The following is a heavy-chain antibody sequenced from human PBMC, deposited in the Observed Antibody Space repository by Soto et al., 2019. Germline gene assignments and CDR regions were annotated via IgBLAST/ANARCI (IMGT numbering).Heavy chain of an antibody. V-gene: IGHV6-1*01. CDR3: ARTLSSSAENWFDP. CDR2: TYYRSKWYN. Sequence: QVQLQQSGPGLVKPSQTLSLTCAISGDSVSSNSAAWNWIRQSPSRGLEWLGRTYYRSKWYNDYAVSMKSRITINPDTSKHQFSLQLTAVTPEDTAVYFCARTLSSSAENWFDPWGQGTLVTVSS. J-gene: IGHJ5*02. CDR1: GDSVSSNSAA. D-gene: IGHD6-6*01.